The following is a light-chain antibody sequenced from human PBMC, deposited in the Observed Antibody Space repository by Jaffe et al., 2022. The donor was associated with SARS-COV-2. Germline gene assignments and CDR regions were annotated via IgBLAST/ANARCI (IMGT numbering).Light chain of an antibody. Sequence: QSVLTQPPSASGTPGQRVTISCSGTSSNIGGNYVYWYQHLPGTAPKLLMYRNTQRPSGVPDRFSGSKSGTSASLAISGLRSEDEADYYCAVWDDSLSAWVFGGGTKLTVL. CDR1: SSNIGGNY. CDR3: AVWDDSLSAWV. CDR2: RNT. J-gene: IGLJ3*02. V-gene: IGLV1-47*01.